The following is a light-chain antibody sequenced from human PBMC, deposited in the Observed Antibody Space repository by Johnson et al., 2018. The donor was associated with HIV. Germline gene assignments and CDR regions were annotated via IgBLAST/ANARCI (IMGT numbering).Light chain of an antibody. V-gene: IGLV1-51*01. Sequence: GNSYVSWYQPFPETAPKLLIYDNNKRPSGIPDRFSASKSATTATLGITGLQTGDEADYYCGAWDGRLSVYVFGTGTTVTV. CDR2: DNN. J-gene: IGLJ1*01. CDR3: GAWDGRLSVYV. CDR1: GNSY.